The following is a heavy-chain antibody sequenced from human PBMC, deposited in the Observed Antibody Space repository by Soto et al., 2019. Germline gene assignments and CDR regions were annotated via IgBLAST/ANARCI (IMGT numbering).Heavy chain of an antibody. J-gene: IGHJ4*02. CDR3: ARDGPYVDSLYYFDS. CDR2: IYYTGST. Sequence: QVQLQESGPGLVKPSETLSLTCTVSSGSVSHDYWSWIRQRPGKGLEWIGYIYYTGSTNYNPSLKSRVTISIDTSKNQFSLKMTSVTAADTAVYYCARDGPYVDSLYYFDSWGQGTLVTVSS. D-gene: IGHD4-17*01. CDR1: SGSVSHDY. V-gene: IGHV4-59*02.